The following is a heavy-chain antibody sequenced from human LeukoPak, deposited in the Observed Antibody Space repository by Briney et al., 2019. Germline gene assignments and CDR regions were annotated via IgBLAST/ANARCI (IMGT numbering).Heavy chain of an antibody. CDR2: IGTTDTTI. J-gene: IGHJ4*02. CDR3: ARVYSGWPKSPLRY. CDR1: GFTFSDYS. Sequence: GGSLRLSCAASGFTFSDYSMTWIRQAPGKGLEWVSYIGTTDTTIYYSDSVKGRFTISRDNAKNSLYLQMNSLRAEDTAVYYCARVYSGWPKSPLRYWGQGTLVTVSS. D-gene: IGHD6-19*01. V-gene: IGHV3-11*01.